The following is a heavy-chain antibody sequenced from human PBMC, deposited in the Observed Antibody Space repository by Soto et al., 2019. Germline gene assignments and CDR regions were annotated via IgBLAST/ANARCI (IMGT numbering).Heavy chain of an antibody. J-gene: IGHJ4*02. V-gene: IGHV5-51*01. CDR3: ESYGLDF. D-gene: IGHD3-16*01. CDR1: GFSFTNYW. CDR2: IYPSDSDT. Sequence: VESLKSSYKASGFSFTNYWIVWVRQMHGKGLEWMGIIYPSDSDTRYSPSSQGQVTISADTSSPTAYLQWSSLKASDTAIYYYESYGLDFWGQGTLVTVSS.